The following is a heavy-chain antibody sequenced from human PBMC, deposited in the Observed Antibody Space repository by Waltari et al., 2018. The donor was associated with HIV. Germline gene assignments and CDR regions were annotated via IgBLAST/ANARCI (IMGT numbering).Heavy chain of an antibody. CDR1: GFTFEGYA. V-gene: IGHV3-23*01. J-gene: IGHJ4*02. D-gene: IGHD3-10*01. CDR2: ISGSGGST. CDR3: AKFRGSGSDY. Sequence: EVQLLESGGGLVQPGGFLRLACAASGFTFEGYAMTWVRLAPGKGLEWVSGISGSGGSTFYADSVKGRFAISRDNSKNTLYLQMNTLRAEDTTVYYCAKFRGSGSDYWGQGAQVTVSS.